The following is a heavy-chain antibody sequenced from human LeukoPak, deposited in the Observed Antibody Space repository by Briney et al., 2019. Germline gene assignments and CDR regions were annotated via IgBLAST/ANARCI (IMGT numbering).Heavy chain of an antibody. CDR1: GYTFTGYY. V-gene: IGHV1-2*02. Sequence: ASVTVSCKASGYTFTGYYMHWVRQAPGQGLEWMGWINPNSGGTNYAQKFQGRVTMTRDTSISTAYMELSRLRSDDTAVYYCALRGSGSYEGYFDYWGQGTLVTVSS. D-gene: IGHD3-10*01. J-gene: IGHJ4*02. CDR3: ALRGSGSYEGYFDY. CDR2: INPNSGGT.